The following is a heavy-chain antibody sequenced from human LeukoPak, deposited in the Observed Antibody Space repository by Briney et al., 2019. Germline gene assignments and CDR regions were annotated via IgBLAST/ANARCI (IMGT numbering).Heavy chain of an antibody. CDR2: ISYDGSNK. Sequence: GGSLRLSCAASGFTFSSYGMHWVRQAPGKGLEWVAVISYDGSNKYYADSVKGRFTISRDNAKKSLYLQMNSLRAEDTALYYCARVRGSSWYYFDYWGQGTLVTVSS. CDR1: GFTFSSYG. J-gene: IGHJ4*02. D-gene: IGHD6-13*01. CDR3: ARVRGSSWYYFDY. V-gene: IGHV3-30*03.